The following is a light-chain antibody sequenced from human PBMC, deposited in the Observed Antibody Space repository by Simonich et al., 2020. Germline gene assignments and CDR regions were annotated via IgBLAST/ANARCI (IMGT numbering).Light chain of an antibody. CDR2: EDN. CDR1: SGSIASNY. Sequence: NFLLTQPHSVSESPGKTVTISCTRSSGSIASNYVQWYQQRPGSSPTTVLYEDNQRPTVVPDRCSGSIDSSSNSASLTISGLKTEDEADYYCQSYDSSNWVFGGGTKLTVL. V-gene: IGLV6-57*01. J-gene: IGLJ3*02. CDR3: QSYDSSNWV.